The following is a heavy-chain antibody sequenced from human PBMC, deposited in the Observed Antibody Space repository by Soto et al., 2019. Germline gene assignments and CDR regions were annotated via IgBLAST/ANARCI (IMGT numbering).Heavy chain of an antibody. Sequence: PSQDLSLTCAISGDNVSSNTASWNWVRQSTSRDIERLGRTYSRSKWYNDYAVSVKSRIIINPDTYKNQFSLQLNSVTPEDSAVYYGPKGDTLGPKTCYASEPWGYGILVNV. D-gene: IGHD2-2*01. J-gene: IGHJ4*01. CDR3: PKGDTLGPKTCYASEP. CDR1: GDNVSSNTAS. V-gene: IGHV6-1*01. CDR2: TYSRSKWYN.